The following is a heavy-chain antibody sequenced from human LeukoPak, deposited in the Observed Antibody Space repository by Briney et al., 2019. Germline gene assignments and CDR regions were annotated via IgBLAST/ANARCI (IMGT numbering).Heavy chain of an antibody. J-gene: IGHJ5*02. V-gene: IGHV4-59*11. CDR1: GGFIDNHY. D-gene: IGHD3-3*01. CDR3: ARGLWSGYRARAQTRFAWLDP. Sequence: SETPSLTCTVSGGFIDNHYWSWVRQPPGKGLEWIAYIYSSGITRYNPSLKSRVTISVDTSKNQFSLKLGSVTAADTAVYYCARGLWSGYRARAQTRFAWLDPWGQGTLVTVSS. CDR2: IYSSGIT.